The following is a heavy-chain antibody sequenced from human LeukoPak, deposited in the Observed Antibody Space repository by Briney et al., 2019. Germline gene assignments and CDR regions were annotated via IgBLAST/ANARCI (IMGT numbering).Heavy chain of an antibody. Sequence: GESLKISCKGSGYSFTSYWIGWVRQMPGKGLEWMGIIYPGDSDTRYNPSFQGQVTISADKSISTAYLQWSSLKASDTAMYYCARRYYDILTGYSEYFDYWGQGTLVTVSS. D-gene: IGHD3-9*01. CDR3: ARRYYDILTGYSEYFDY. J-gene: IGHJ4*02. V-gene: IGHV5-51*01. CDR1: GYSFTSYW. CDR2: IYPGDSDT.